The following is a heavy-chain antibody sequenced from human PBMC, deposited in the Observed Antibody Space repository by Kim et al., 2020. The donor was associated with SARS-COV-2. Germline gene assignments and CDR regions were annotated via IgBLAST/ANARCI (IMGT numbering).Heavy chain of an antibody. D-gene: IGHD2-15*01. CDR2: IYYSGST. Sequence: SETLSLTCTVSGGSISSGGYYWSWIRQHPGKGLEWIGYIYYSGSTYYNPSLKSRVTISVDTSKNQFSLKLSSVTAADTAVYYCARDNWAPDCSGGSCQYNWFDPWGQGTLVTVSS. V-gene: IGHV4-31*03. CDR1: GGSISSGGYY. J-gene: IGHJ5*02. CDR3: ARDNWAPDCSGGSCQYNWFDP.